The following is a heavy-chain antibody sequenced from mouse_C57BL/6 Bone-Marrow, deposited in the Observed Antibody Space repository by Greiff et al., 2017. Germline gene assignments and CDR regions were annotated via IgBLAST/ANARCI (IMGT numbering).Heavy chain of an antibody. CDR1: GYSFTSYY. V-gene: IGHV1-66*01. D-gene: IGHD1-1*01. CDR2: IYPGSGNT. Sequence: QVQLQQSGPELVKPGASVKISCKASGYSFTSYYIHWVKQRPGQGLEWIGWIYPGSGNTKYNEKFKGKATLTAGTSSSTPSLQLSSLTSEYSAVYYCESGLLRDGGGFAYWGQVTLVTVSA. CDR3: ESGLLRDGGGFAY. J-gene: IGHJ3*01.